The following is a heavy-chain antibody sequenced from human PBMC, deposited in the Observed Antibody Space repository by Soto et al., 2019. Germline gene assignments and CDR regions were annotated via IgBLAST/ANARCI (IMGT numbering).Heavy chain of an antibody. CDR1: GFTFSGSA. D-gene: IGHD2-2*01. CDR3: TSRNIVVVPAAHYGMDV. Sequence: XESLRLSCAASGFTFSGSAMHGVRQASGKGLEWVGRIRSKANSYATAYAASVKGRITISRDDSKHTAYLQMNSLKTEDMDVYYCTSRNIVVVPAAHYGMDVWGQGTTVTVSS. J-gene: IGHJ6*02. V-gene: IGHV3-73*01. CDR2: IRSKANSYAT.